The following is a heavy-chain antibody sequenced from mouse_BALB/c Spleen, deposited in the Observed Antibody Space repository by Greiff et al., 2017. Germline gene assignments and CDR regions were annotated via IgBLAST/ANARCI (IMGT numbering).Heavy chain of an antibody. V-gene: IGHV1S137*01. CDR2: ISTYYGDA. Sequence: QVQLKQSGAELVRPGVSVKISCKGSGYTFTDYAMHWVKQSHAKSLEWIGVISTYYGDASYNQKFKGKATMTVDKSSSTAYMELARLTSEDSAIYYCYAMDYWGQGTSVTVSS. CDR3: YAMDY. J-gene: IGHJ4*01. CDR1: GYTFTDYA.